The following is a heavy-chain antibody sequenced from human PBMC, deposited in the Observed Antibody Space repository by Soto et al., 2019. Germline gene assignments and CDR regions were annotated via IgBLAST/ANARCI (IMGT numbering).Heavy chain of an antibody. Sequence: LRLSCAASGFTFSTYGMHWVRQAPGKGLEWVAVISHDGSNKYFADSVKGRFTISRDNSKNTLYLQMNSLRAEDTAVYYCAKGVAAGALDYWGQGTLVTVSS. CDR1: GFTFSTYG. D-gene: IGHD6-13*01. CDR3: AKGVAAGALDY. CDR2: ISHDGSNK. V-gene: IGHV3-30*18. J-gene: IGHJ4*02.